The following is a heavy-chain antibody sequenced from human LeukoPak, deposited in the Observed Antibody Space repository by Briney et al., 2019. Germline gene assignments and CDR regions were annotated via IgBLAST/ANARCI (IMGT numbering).Heavy chain of an antibody. D-gene: IGHD4/OR15-4a*01. CDR2: IYPGDSDT. CDR3: ARHIGLTTRYFDY. V-gene: IGHV5-51*01. Sequence: GESLKISCKGSGYTFTNYWIGWVRQMPGKGLEWMGMIYPGDSDTRYSPSFQGHVTISVDKSITTAYLQWSSLKASDNAMYYCARHIGLTTRYFDYWGQGTLVTVSS. CDR1: GYTFTNYW. J-gene: IGHJ4*02.